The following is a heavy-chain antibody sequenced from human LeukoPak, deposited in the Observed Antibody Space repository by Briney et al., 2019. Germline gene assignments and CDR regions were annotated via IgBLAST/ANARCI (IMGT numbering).Heavy chain of an antibody. Sequence: GGSLRLSCAASGFSFSSFSMTWVRQAPGKGLKWVSSILVSGGSTYYADSVKGRFTISRDNSKNTLYLQMNSLRVEDTAVYYCFRVTGAYISDTTGGFWGQGTLVTVSS. J-gene: IGHJ4*02. CDR3: FRVTGAYISDTTGGF. V-gene: IGHV3-23*01. CDR2: ILVSGGST. CDR1: GFSFSSFS. D-gene: IGHD4-11*01.